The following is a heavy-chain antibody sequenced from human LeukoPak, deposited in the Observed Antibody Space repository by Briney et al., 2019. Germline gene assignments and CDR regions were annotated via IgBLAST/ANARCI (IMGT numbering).Heavy chain of an antibody. CDR1: GFTFSSYE. V-gene: IGHV3-48*03. J-gene: IGHJ4*02. CDR2: ISSSGSTI. CDR3: ARDTLYYDSSGYYSSLDY. Sequence: GGSLRLSCAASGFTFSSYEMNWVRQAPGKGLEWVSYISSSGSTIYYADSVKGRFTISRDNAKNSLYLQMNSLRAEDTAVYYCARDTLYYDSSGYYSSLDYWGQGTLVTVSS. D-gene: IGHD3-22*01.